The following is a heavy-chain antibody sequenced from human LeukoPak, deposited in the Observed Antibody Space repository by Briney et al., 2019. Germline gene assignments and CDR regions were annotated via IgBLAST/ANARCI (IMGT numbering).Heavy chain of an antibody. V-gene: IGHV3-7*01. D-gene: IGHD3-10*02. CDR3: AELGITMIGGV. J-gene: IGHJ6*04. CDR1: GFTFSNYW. Sequence: PGGSLRLSCAASGFTFSNYWMTWIRQAPGKGLEWVANINTDGTEKYYVDSVKGRFTISRDNAKNSLYLQMNSLRAEDTAVYYCAELGITMIGGVWGKGTTVTISS. CDR2: INTDGTEK.